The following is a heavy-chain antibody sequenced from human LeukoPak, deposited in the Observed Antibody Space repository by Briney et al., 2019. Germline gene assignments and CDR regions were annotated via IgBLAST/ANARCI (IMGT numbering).Heavy chain of an antibody. CDR3: ATPRYYDSSGGPYAFDI. J-gene: IGHJ3*02. CDR1: GGSISSGGYS. D-gene: IGHD3-22*01. V-gene: IGHV4-30-4*07. CDR2: IYYSGST. Sequence: SETLSLTCAVSGGSISSGGYSWSWIRQPPGKGLEWIGYIYYSGSTYYNPSLKSRVTISVDTSKNQFSLKLSSVTAADTAVYYCATPRYYDSSGGPYAFDIWGQGTMVTVSS.